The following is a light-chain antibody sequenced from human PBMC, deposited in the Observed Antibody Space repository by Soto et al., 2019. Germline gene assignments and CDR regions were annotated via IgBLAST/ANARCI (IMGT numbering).Light chain of an antibody. CDR3: EQRSIWPLYT. V-gene: IGKV3-11*01. J-gene: IGKJ2*01. CDR2: DAS. CDR1: QSVSDY. Sequence: EIVLTQSPSTLSLSPLERSTLSCRASQSVSDYLAWYQQKPGQAPRLLIYDASNRATGIPARFSGSGFGTDFTLTISSLEPEDFAVYYCEQRSIWPLYTFGQGTK.